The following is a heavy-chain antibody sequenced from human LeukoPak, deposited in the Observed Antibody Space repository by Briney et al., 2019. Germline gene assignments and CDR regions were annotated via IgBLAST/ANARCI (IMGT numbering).Heavy chain of an antibody. CDR3: ARRTSSIAVDFY. J-gene: IGHJ4*02. Sequence: ASVKVSCKASGYTFTGYYMHWVRQAPGQGLEWMGWINPNSGGTNYAQKFQGRVTMTRDTSISTAYMELSRLRSDDTAVYYCARRTSSIAVDFYWGQGTLVTVSS. CDR1: GYTFTGYY. D-gene: IGHD6-19*01. CDR2: INPNSGGT. V-gene: IGHV1-2*02.